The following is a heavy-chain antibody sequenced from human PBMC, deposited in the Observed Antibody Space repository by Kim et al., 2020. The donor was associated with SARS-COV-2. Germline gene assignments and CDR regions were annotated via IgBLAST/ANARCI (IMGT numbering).Heavy chain of an antibody. CDR2: RT. CDR3: ARRRVNSYDY. J-gene: IGHJ4*02. D-gene: IGHD2-21*01. V-gene: IGHV4-30-2*04. Sequence: RTYYHPSLKSRVTISVDTSKNQFSLKLSSVIAADTAVYYCARRRVNSYDYWGQGTLVTVSS.